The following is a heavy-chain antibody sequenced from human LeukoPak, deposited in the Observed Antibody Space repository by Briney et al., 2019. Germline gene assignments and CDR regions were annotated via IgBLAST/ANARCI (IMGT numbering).Heavy chain of an antibody. Sequence: SVKVSCKASGGTFSSYAISWVRQAPGQGLEWMRRIIPILGIANYAQKFQGRVTITADKSTSTAYMELSSLRSEDTAVYYCARDMGENFNWFDPWGQGTLVTVSS. V-gene: IGHV1-69*04. J-gene: IGHJ5*02. CDR2: IIPILGIA. CDR3: ARDMGENFNWFDP. CDR1: GGTFSSYA. D-gene: IGHD3-16*01.